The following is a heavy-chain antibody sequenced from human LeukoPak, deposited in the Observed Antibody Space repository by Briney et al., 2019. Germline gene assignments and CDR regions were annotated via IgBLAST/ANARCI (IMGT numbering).Heavy chain of an antibody. Sequence: GGSLRLSCAASGFTVSSNYMSWVRQAPGKGLEWVSIIHTGGTIYYADSVKGRFTISRDISKNMLFLQMNSLRAEDTAVYYCARVLAGSAFDIWGQGTMVIVSS. V-gene: IGHV3-53*01. CDR3: ARVLAGSAFDI. CDR2: IHTGGTI. J-gene: IGHJ3*02. CDR1: GFTVSSNY. D-gene: IGHD1-1*01.